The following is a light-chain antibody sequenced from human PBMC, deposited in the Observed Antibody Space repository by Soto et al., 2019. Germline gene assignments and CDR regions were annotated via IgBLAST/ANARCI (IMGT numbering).Light chain of an antibody. CDR3: VQALQTLT. Sequence: DIVMTQSPLSLPVTPGEPASISCRSSQSLLHSNGYTYLDWYLQKPGQSPQLLIYLGSNRASGAPGXFSGRGSGTDFTLKISRVEAEDVGVYYCVQALQTLTFGGGTKVEI. V-gene: IGKV2-28*01. CDR2: LGS. J-gene: IGKJ4*01. CDR1: QSLLHSNGYTY.